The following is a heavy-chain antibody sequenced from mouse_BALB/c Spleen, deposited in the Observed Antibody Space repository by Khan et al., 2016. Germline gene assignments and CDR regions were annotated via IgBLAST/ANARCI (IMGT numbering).Heavy chain of an antibody. V-gene: IGHV2-9*02. J-gene: IGHJ3*01. CDR1: GFSLTSYG. CDR3: ARGIYDGYYGGAWFAY. D-gene: IGHD2-3*01. CDR2: IWAGGST. Sequence: QVQLKESGPGLVAPSQSLSITCTVSGFSLTSYGVHWVRQPPGKGLEWLGVIWAGGSTNYNSALMSRLSISQVNSTSQVFLKMNSLQTDDTAMYYCARGIYDGYYGGAWFAYWGQGTLVTVSA.